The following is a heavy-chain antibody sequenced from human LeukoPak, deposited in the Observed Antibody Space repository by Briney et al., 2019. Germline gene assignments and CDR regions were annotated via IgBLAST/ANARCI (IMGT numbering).Heavy chain of an antibody. CDR3: ASEEQYCSSTSCPDY. Sequence: PGGSLRLSCAASGFTFSSYWMSWVRQAPGKGLERVANIKQDGSEKYYVDSVKGRFTISRDNAKNSLYLQMNSLRAEDTAVYYCASEEQYCSSTSCPDYWGQGTLVTVSS. D-gene: IGHD2-2*01. V-gene: IGHV3-7*01. J-gene: IGHJ4*02. CDR2: IKQDGSEK. CDR1: GFTFSSYW.